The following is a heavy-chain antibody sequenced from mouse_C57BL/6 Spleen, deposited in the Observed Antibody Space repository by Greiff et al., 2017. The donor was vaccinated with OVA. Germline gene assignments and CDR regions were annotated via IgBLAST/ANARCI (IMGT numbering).Heavy chain of an antibody. CDR1: GYTFTSYW. CDR3: ARILTTARYFGV. Sequence: QVQLQQPGAELVMPGASVKLSCKASGYTFTSYWMHWVKQRPGQGLEWIGEIDPSDSSTNYNQKLKGKSTLTVDKSSSTAYMQLSSLTSEDAAVYYCARILTTARYFGVWGTGTTVTVSS. V-gene: IGHV1-69*01. CDR2: IDPSDSST. D-gene: IGHD1-2*01. J-gene: IGHJ1*03.